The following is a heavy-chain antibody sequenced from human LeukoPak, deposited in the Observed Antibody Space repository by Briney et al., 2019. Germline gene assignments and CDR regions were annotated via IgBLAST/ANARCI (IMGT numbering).Heavy chain of an antibody. CDR2: ISHDGSNK. D-gene: IGHD3-22*01. V-gene: IGHV3-30-3*01. CDR1: GFTFSSYA. Sequence: GRSLRLSCAASGFTFSSYAMHWVRQAPGKGLEWVAVISHDGSNKYYADSVKGRFTISRDNSKNTLYLQMNSLRAEDTAVYYCARGTYYYDSSGYYPGYDIWGQGTMVTVSS. CDR3: ARGTYYYDSSGYYPGYDI. J-gene: IGHJ3*02.